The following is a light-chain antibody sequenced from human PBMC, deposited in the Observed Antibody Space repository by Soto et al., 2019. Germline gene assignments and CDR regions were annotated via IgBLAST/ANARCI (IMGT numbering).Light chain of an antibody. Sequence: QSVLTQPASVSGSPGQSITISCTGTSSDVGSYNLVSWYQQHPGKAPKLMIYGGNERPSGVSNRFSGSKSGNTASLTISGLQAEDEADYYCCSYARSSTYVVFGGGTKLTVL. J-gene: IGLJ2*01. CDR3: CSYARSSTYVV. V-gene: IGLV2-23*01. CDR2: GGN. CDR1: SSDVGSYNL.